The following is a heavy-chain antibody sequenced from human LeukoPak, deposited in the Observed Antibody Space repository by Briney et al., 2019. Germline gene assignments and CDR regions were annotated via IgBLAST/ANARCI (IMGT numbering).Heavy chain of an antibody. CDR3: VRRHDY. CDR2: IYASGGA. Sequence: GGSLRLSCEASGFDVNDNFMIWVRQAPRQGLEWISIIYASGGAYHSESVKGRFSAFRDTSKNTIFLQMNNLRADDTAMYYCVRRHDYWGQGTLVTVSS. CDR1: GFDVNDNF. J-gene: IGHJ4*02. V-gene: IGHV3-53*01.